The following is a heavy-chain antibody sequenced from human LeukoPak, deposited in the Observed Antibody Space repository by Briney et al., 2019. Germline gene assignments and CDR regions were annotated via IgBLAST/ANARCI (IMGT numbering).Heavy chain of an antibody. D-gene: IGHD1-14*01. Sequence: SETLSLTCTVSGGSISSGDCYWSWIRQPPGKGLEWIGYIYYSGSTYYNPSLKSRVTISVDTSKNQFSLKLSSVTAADTAVYYCARELPPPDSSAFDIWGQGTMVTVSS. V-gene: IGHV4-30-4*01. CDR1: GGSISSGDCY. J-gene: IGHJ3*02. CDR3: ARELPPPDSSAFDI. CDR2: IYYSGST.